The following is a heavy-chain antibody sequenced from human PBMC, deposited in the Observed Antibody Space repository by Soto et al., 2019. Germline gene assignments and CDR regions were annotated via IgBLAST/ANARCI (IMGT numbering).Heavy chain of an antibody. J-gene: IGHJ3*02. CDR1: GGSITSYY. D-gene: IGHD3-10*01. V-gene: IGHV4-59*01. Sequence: PSETLSLTCTVSGGSITSYYWSWIRQPPGKGLEWIGYIYYSGSTNYNAPLKSRVTISVDTSKNQFSLKLSSVTAADTAVYYCARYYYGSGSYVYDVFDIWGQGTMVTVSS. CDR3: ARYYYGSGSYVYDVFDI. CDR2: IYYSGST.